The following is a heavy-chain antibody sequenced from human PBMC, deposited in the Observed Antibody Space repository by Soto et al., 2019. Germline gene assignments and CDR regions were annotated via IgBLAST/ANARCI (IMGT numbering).Heavy chain of an antibody. D-gene: IGHD3-3*01. CDR1: GFTFSSYS. CDR2: ISSSSSYI. J-gene: IGHJ6*03. CDR3: ARDRDYDFWSGYSPMDV. Sequence: EVQLVESGGGLVKPGGSLRLSCAASGFTFSSYSMNWVRQAPGKGLEWVSSISSSSSYIYYADSVKGRFTISRDNAKNSLDLQMNSLRAEDTAVYYCARDRDYDFWSGYSPMDVWGKGTTVTVSS. V-gene: IGHV3-21*01.